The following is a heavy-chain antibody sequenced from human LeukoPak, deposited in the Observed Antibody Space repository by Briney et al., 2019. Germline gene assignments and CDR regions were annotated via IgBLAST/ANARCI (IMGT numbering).Heavy chain of an antibody. CDR2: IIPIFGTA. Sequence: ASVKVSCKASGGTFSSYAISWVRQAPGRGLEWMGGIIPIFGTANYAQKFQGRVTITADKSTSTAYMELSSLRSEDTAVYYCARDRGSGSRYFDYWGQGTLVTVSS. J-gene: IGHJ4*02. CDR3: ARDRGSGSRYFDY. V-gene: IGHV1-69*06. D-gene: IGHD3-10*01. CDR1: GGTFSSYA.